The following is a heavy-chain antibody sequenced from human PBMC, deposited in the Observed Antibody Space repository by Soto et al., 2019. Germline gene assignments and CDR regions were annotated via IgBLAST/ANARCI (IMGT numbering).Heavy chain of an antibody. CDR2: IYYSGST. CDR1: GGSISSGGYY. Sequence: SETLSLTCTVSGGSISSGGYYWSWIRQHPGKGLEWIGYIYYSGSTYYNPSLKSRVTISVDTSKNQFSLKLSSVTAADTAVYYCARGSSSFPFDYWGQGTLVTVSS. V-gene: IGHV4-31*03. D-gene: IGHD6-6*01. J-gene: IGHJ4*02. CDR3: ARGSSSFPFDY.